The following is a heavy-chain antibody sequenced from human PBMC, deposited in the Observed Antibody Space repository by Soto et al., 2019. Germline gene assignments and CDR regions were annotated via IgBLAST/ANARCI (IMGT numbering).Heavy chain of an antibody. CDR2: ISSSGSTI. V-gene: IGHV3-48*03. J-gene: IGHJ4*02. CDR3: ARGGIQLWFHLWGFDY. D-gene: IGHD5-18*01. CDR1: GFTFYSYA. Sequence: PGGSLRLSCAASGFTFYSYAMSWVRQAPGKGLEWVSYISSSGSTIYYADSVKGRFTISRDNAKNSLYLQMNSLRAEDTAVYYCARGGIQLWFHLWGFDYWGQGTLVTVSS.